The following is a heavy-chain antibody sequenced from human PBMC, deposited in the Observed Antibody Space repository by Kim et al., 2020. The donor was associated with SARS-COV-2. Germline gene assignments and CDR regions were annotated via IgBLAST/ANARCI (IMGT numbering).Heavy chain of an antibody. CDR3: AALPACIVVVDI. CDR1: GGSISSGSYY. CDR2: IYYSGTT. D-gene: IGHD2-15*01. V-gene: IGHV4-39*01. Sequence: SETLSLTCTVSGGSISSGSYYWGWIRQPPGKGLEWIGSIYYSGTTYHNPSLKSRVTMSVDTSKNQFSLKLSSVTAADTAVYYCAALPACIVVVDIWGQGTMVTVSS. J-gene: IGHJ3*02.